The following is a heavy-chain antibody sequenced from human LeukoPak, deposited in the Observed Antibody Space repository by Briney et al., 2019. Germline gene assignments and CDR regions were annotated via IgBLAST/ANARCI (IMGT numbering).Heavy chain of an antibody. CDR3: ARAGKPYYYYYGMDV. V-gene: IGHV4-59*01. J-gene: IGHJ6*02. CDR2: IYYSGST. Sequence: SETLSLTCTVSGGSISSYYWSWIRQPPGKGLEWIGYIYYSGSTNYNPSLKSRVTISVDTSKNQFSLKLSSVTAVDTAVYYCARAGKPYYYYYGMDVWGQGTTVTVSS. D-gene: IGHD4-23*01. CDR1: GGSISSYY.